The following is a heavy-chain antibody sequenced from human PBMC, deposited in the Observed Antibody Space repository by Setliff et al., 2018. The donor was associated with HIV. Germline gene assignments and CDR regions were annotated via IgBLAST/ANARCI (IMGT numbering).Heavy chain of an antibody. V-gene: IGHV4-61*10. CDR2: VNHSGSS. J-gene: IGHJ5*02. CDR1: GGSISSGSYY. Sequence: SETLSLTCTVSGGSISSGSYYWNWIRQPAGKGLEWIGEVNHSGSSKYNPSLKSRVTMSVDTSKNQFSLKLSSVTAADSAVYYCARVGTTVTTDDTAIYHCLSSTWLGSWGQGTLVTVSS. D-gene: IGHD4-17*01. CDR3: ARVGTTVTTDDTAIYHCLSSTWLGS.